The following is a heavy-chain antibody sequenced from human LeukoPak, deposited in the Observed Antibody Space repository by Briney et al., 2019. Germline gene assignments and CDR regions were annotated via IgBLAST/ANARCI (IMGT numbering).Heavy chain of an antibody. CDR1: GGSISSGDYY. J-gene: IGHJ4*02. D-gene: IGHD2-2*01. CDR2: IYYSGST. V-gene: IGHV4-30-4*08. Sequence: PSETLSLTCTVSGGSISSGDYYWSWIRQPPGKGLEWIGYIYYSGSTYYNPSLKSRVTISVDTSKNQFSLKLSSVTAADTAVYYCARAAEVVSPPYYFDYWGQGTLVTVSS. CDR3: ARAAEVVSPPYYFDY.